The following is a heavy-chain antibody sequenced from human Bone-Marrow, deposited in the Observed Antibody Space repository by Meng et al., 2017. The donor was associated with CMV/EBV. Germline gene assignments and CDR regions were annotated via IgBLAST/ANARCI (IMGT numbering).Heavy chain of an antibody. Sequence: SVKVSCKASGGTFSSYTISWARQAPGQGLEWMGRIIPILGIANYAQKFQGRVTITADKSTSTAYMELSSLRSEDTAVYYCARVSSQTGVVYYYYGMDVWGQGTTVTVSS. V-gene: IGHV1-69*02. J-gene: IGHJ6*02. CDR2: IIPILGIA. CDR3: ARVSSQTGVVYYYYGMDV. D-gene: IGHD6-13*01. CDR1: GGTFSSYT.